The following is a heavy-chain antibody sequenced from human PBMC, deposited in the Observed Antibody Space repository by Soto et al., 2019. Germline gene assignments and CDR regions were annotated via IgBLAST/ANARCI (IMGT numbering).Heavy chain of an antibody. V-gene: IGHV5-51*01. J-gene: IGHJ5*02. CDR3: ARGYYYDSSGYSKYWFDP. Sequence: GESLKISCKGSGYSFASYWIGWVRQMPGKGLEWMGIIYPGDSDTRYSPSFQGQVTISADKSISTAYLQWSSLKASGTAMYYCARGYYYDSSGYSKYWFDPWGQGTLVTVSS. D-gene: IGHD3-22*01. CDR2: IYPGDSDT. CDR1: GYSFASYW.